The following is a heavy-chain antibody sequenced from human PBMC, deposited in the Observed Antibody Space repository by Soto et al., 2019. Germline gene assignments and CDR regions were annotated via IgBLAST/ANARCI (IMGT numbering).Heavy chain of an antibody. CDR2: ISYDGSNK. D-gene: IGHD3-10*01. Sequence: QVQLVESGGGVVQPGRSLRLSCTASGFTFSSYAMHWVRQAPGKGLEWVAVISYDGSNKYYADSVKGRFTISRDNSKNTLLLKMNSLRAEDTAVYYCARPDYGSGSYPDYGGQGTLVTVSS. V-gene: IGHV3-30-3*01. CDR1: GFTFSSYA. J-gene: IGHJ4*02. CDR3: ARPDYGSGSYPDY.